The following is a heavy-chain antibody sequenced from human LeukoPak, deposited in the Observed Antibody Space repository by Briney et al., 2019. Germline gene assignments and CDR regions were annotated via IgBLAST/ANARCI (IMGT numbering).Heavy chain of an antibody. CDR1: GGSISSYY. Sequence: PSETLSLTCTVSGGSISSYYWSWIRQPAGKGLEWIGRIYTSGSTNYNPSLKSRVTMSVDTSKNQFSLKLSSVTAADTAVYYCARVGCSSTSCYPDWFDPWGQGTLVTVSS. CDR2: IYTSGST. V-gene: IGHV4-4*07. J-gene: IGHJ5*02. CDR3: ARVGCSSTSCYPDWFDP. D-gene: IGHD2-2*01.